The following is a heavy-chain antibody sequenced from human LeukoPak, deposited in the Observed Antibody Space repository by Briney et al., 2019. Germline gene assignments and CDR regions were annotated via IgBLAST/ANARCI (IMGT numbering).Heavy chain of an antibody. Sequence: GGSLRLSCAASGFTFDDYAMHWVRQAPGKGLEWVSGISWNSGSIGYADSVKGRFTISRDNAKNSLYLQMNSLRAEDTAVYYCARVLRFLVRGATNYYYYYYMDVWGKGTTVTVSS. CDR1: GFTFDDYA. CDR2: ISWNSGSI. V-gene: IGHV3-9*01. CDR3: ARVLRFLVRGATNYYYYYYMDV. D-gene: IGHD3-10*01. J-gene: IGHJ6*03.